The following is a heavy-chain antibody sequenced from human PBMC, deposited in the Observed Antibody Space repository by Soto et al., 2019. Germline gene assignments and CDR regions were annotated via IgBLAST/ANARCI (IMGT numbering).Heavy chain of an antibody. J-gene: IGHJ3*02. D-gene: IGHD7-27*01. CDR1: GFTFSSYA. CDR2: ISYDGSNK. V-gene: IGHV3-30-3*01. CDR3: ARDSGERDEAFDT. Sequence: GGSLRLSCAASGFTFSSYAMHWVRQAPGKGLEWVAVISYDGSNKYYAGSVKGRFTISRDNSKNTLYLQMNSLRAEDTAVYYCARDSGERDEAFDTWGQGTMVTVSS.